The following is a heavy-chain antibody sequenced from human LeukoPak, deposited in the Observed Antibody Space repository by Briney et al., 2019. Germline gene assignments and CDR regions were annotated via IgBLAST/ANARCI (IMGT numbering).Heavy chain of an antibody. V-gene: IGHV3-48*01. J-gene: IGHJ5*02. CDR2: IDTSGSPI. Sequence: GGSLRLFCAASGFTFSSYAMNWVRQAPGKGLEWVSYIDTSGSPIYYADSVKGRFTISRDNAKNSLYLQMNSLRADDTAVYYCARGPPLFDPWGQGALVTVSS. CDR3: ARGPPLFDP. CDR1: GFTFSSYA.